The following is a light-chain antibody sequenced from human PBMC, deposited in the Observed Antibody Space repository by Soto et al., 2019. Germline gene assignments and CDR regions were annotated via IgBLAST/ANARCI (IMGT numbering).Light chain of an antibody. Sequence: EIVLTQSPGTLSLSPGERATLSCRASQTVISNYLAWYQQKVGQAPRLLIYDASSRAPGIPDRFSGSGSGTDFTLTISRLEPEDFAVYYCQQYGSSPGTFGGGTKVEIK. CDR3: QQYGSSPGT. CDR2: DAS. V-gene: IGKV3-20*01. J-gene: IGKJ4*02. CDR1: QTVISNY.